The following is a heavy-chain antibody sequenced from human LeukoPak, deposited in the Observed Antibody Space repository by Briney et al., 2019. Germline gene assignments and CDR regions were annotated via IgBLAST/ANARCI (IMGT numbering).Heavy chain of an antibody. CDR1: GGSFSGYY. CDR2: INHSGST. CDR3: ARVSIVVVVAATGQGFDP. V-gene: IGHV4-34*01. J-gene: IGHJ5*02. Sequence: SETLSLTCAAYGGSFSGYYWSWIRQPPGKGLEWIGEINHSGSTNYNPSLKSRVTISVDTSKNQFSLKLSSVTAADTAVYYCARVSIVVVVAATGQGFDPWGQGTLVTVSS. D-gene: IGHD2-15*01.